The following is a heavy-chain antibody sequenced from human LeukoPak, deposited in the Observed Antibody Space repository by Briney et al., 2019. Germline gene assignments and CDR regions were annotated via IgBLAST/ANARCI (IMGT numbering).Heavy chain of an antibody. V-gene: IGHV3-30*04. D-gene: IGHD3-3*01. Sequence: GGSLRLSCAASGFTFSSYAMHWVRQAPGKGLEWVAVISYDGSNKYYADSVKGRFTISRDNSKNTLYLQMNSLRAEDTAVYYCAKGSNWSGKYYFDYWGQGTLVTVSS. CDR2: ISYDGSNK. CDR3: AKGSNWSGKYYFDY. J-gene: IGHJ4*02. CDR1: GFTFSSYA.